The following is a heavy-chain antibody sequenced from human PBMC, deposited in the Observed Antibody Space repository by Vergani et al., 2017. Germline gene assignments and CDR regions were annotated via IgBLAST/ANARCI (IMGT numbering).Heavy chain of an antibody. V-gene: IGHV3-48*01. D-gene: IGHD2-8*01. J-gene: IGHJ4*02. CDR3: ARQSRDVFCTNGVCPLGY. CDR1: GFTFSHYS. CDR2: ISDNGGTT. Sequence: EVQLLESGGGLAQPGGSLRLSCAASGFTFSHYSMNWVRQAPGKGLEWVSIISDNGGTTYYADSVKGRFTISRDNAKNSLHLQMNNLRAEDTAVYYCARQSRDVFCTNGVCPLGYWGQGALVTVSS.